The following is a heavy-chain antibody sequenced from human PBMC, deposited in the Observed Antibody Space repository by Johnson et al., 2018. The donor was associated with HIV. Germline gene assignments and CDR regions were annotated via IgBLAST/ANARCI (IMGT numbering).Heavy chain of an antibody. CDR2: IRSKPYSYAT. J-gene: IGHJ3*02. Sequence: VQLVESGGGLVQPGGSLKLSCAASGFTFSGSAMHWVRQASGKGLEWVGRIRSKPYSYATAYAASVTGRFTISRDDSKNTAYLQMNRLKTEDTAVYYCTKLVGYCSGGGCYTPGDIWGQGTMVTVSS. D-gene: IGHD2-15*01. V-gene: IGHV3-73*01. CDR1: GFTFSGSA. CDR3: TKLVGYCSGGGCYTPGDI.